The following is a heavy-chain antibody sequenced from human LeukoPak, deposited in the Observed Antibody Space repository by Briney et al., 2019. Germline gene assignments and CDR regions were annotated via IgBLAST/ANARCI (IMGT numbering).Heavy chain of an antibody. CDR3: AKTPGRLWLDY. V-gene: IGHV3-33*06. CDR2: IWYDGSNK. CDR1: GFTFSSYG. D-gene: IGHD4/OR15-4a*01. J-gene: IGHJ4*02. Sequence: GGSLRLSCAASGFTFSSYGMHWVRQAPGKGLEWVAVIWYDGSNKYYADSVKGRFTISRDNSKNTLYLQMNSLRAEYTAVYYCAKTPGRLWLDYWGQGTLVTVSS.